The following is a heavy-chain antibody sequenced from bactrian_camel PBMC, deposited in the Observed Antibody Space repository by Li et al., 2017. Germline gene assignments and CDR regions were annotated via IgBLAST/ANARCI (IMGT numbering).Heavy chain of an antibody. V-gene: IGHV3S53*01. Sequence: HVQLVESGGGSVQAGGSLRLSCAAPGYIYRSNYMGWFRQAPGKEREGVASIEHDGATTYADSVKGRFTISQDNRKSTVFLQMNTLEPEDTAMYYCAADFAPIACRVGRTPEVNDYNIWGQGTQVTVS. CDR3: AADFAPIACRVGRTPEVNDYNI. CDR2: IEHDGAT. CDR1: GYIYRSNY. D-gene: IGHD2*01. J-gene: IGHJ4*01.